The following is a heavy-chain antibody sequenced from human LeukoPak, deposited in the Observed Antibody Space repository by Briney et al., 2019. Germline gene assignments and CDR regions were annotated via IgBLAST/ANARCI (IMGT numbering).Heavy chain of an antibody. CDR2: ITDSGDT. Sequence: GGSLRLSCEASGFTISSYAMSWVRQAPGKGLEWVSTITDSGDTYYAASVKGRFTISRDSSKNALYLELNSLRADDTAVYYCAKVLGIRWYKIFDFWGQGTLVTVSS. CDR1: GFTISSYA. D-gene: IGHD6-13*01. V-gene: IGHV3-23*01. CDR3: AKVLGIRWYKIFDF. J-gene: IGHJ4*02.